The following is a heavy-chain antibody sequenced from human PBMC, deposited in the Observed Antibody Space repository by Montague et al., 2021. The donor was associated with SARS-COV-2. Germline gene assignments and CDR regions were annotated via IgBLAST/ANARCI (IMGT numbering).Heavy chain of an antibody. D-gene: IGHD4-17*01. V-gene: IGHV4-61*02. J-gene: IGHJ6*02. CDR3: ARDYGDYSYYYGLDV. Sequence: TLSLTCTVSGGSIRSGSYYWSWIRQPAGKGLEWIGRIYSSGSTNYNPSLKSRVTMSVDPSKNQFSLKVSSVTAADTAVYYCARDYGDYSYYYGLDVWGQGTTVTVSS. CDR1: GGSIRSGSYY. CDR2: IYSSGST.